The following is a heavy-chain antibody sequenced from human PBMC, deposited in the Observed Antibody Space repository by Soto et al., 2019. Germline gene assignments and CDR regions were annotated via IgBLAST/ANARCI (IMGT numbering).Heavy chain of an antibody. CDR1: GYTFTSYG. J-gene: IGHJ4*02. D-gene: IGHD3-9*01. CDR3: ASASTYYDIWTGYYYFDY. CDR2: IRAYNGNT. V-gene: IGHV1-18*01. Sequence: ASVKVSCKASGYTFTSYGISWVRQAPGQGLEWMGWIRAYNGNTNYAQKLQGRINMTTDTYTSTAYMELRSLRSDDTAVYYCASASTYYDIWTGYYYFDYWGQGTLVTVSS.